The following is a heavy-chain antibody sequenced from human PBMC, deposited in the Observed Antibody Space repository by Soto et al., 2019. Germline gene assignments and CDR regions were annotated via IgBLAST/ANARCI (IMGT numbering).Heavy chain of an antibody. J-gene: IGHJ6*04. V-gene: IGHV3-23*01. Sequence: PGGSLRLSCAATGFTFSVYAMTWVRQAPGKGLEWVSAVTANGGSTYSADSVKGRFTISRDNSKNTLFLQMNSLRAEDTAVYYCASLGVGDWANYYYYYGMDVWGKGPTVTVSS. CDR2: VTANGGST. CDR3: ASLGVGDWANYYYYYGMDV. CDR1: GFTFSVYA. D-gene: IGHD2-21*02.